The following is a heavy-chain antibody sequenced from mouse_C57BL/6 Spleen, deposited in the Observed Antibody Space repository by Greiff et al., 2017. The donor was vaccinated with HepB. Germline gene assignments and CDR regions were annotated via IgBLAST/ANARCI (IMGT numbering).Heavy chain of an antibody. V-gene: IGHV1-18*01. CDR1: GYTFTDYN. D-gene: IGHD1-1*01. CDR2: INPNNGGT. CDR3: ARPLYYGSSYRFAY. J-gene: IGHJ3*01. Sequence: VKPGASVKIPCKASGYTFTDYNMDWVKQSHGKSLEWIGDINPNNGGTIYNQKFKGKATLTVDKSSSTAYMELRSLTSEDTAVYYCARPLYYGSSYRFAYWGQGTLVTVSA.